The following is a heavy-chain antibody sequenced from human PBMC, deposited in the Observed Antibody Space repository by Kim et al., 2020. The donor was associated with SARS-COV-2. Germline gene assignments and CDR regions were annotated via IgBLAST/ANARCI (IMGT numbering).Heavy chain of an antibody. CDR1: GGTFSSYA. J-gene: IGHJ4*02. CDR2: IIPIFGTA. D-gene: IGHD5-12*01. V-gene: IGHV1-69*13. Sequence: SVKVSCKASGGTFSSYAISWVRQAPGQGLEWMGGIIPIFGTANYAQKFQGRVTITADESTSTAYMELSSLRSEDTAVYYCANQGYSGYDSIWGYFDYWGQGTLVTVSS. CDR3: ANQGYSGYDSIWGYFDY.